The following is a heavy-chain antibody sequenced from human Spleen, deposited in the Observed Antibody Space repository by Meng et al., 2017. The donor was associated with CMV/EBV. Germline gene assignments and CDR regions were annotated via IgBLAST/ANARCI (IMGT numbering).Heavy chain of an antibody. CDR2: ISYDGSNK. CDR3: ARRGCSSTSYSYYYYGMDV. CDR1: GFTFSSYA. D-gene: IGHD2-2*01. J-gene: IGHJ6*02. Sequence: GGSLRLSCAASGFTFSSYAMHWVRQAPGKGLEWVAVISYDGSNKYYADSVKGRFTISRDNSKNTLYLQMNSLRAEDTAVYYCARRGCSSTSYSYYYYGMDVWGQGTTVTVSS. V-gene: IGHV3-30*04.